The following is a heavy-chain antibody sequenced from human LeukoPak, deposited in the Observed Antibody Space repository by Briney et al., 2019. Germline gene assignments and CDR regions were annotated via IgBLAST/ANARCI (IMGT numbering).Heavy chain of an antibody. CDR3: VRGRTDYYYYMDV. CDR2: ISESGST. Sequence: PSETLSLTCGVSGEPSSGYYWRWIRQPPGKGLEWIGDISESGSTNYNPSLKSRVTISVDPSKNQFSLKLTSMTAADTAVYFCVRGRTDYYYYMDVWGKGTTVTVSS. J-gene: IGHJ6*03. CDR1: GEPSSGYY. V-gene: IGHV4-34*01.